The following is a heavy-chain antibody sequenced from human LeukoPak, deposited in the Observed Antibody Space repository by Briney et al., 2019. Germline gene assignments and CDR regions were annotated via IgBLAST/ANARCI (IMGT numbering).Heavy chain of an antibody. Sequence: GGSLRLSCAASGFTFSSYAMSWVRQAPGKGLDWVSAISGSGGSTYYADSVKGRFTISRDNSKDTLYLQMNSLRAEDTAVYYCAKDCALGGEFHSWGQVTLVTVSS. J-gene: IGHJ4*02. CDR2: ISGSGGST. CDR1: GFTFSSYA. V-gene: IGHV3-23*01. D-gene: IGHD3-16*01. CDR3: AKDCALGGEFHS.